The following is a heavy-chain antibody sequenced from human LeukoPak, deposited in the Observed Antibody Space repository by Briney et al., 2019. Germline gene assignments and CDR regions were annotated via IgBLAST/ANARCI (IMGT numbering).Heavy chain of an antibody. D-gene: IGHD3-10*01. J-gene: IGHJ5*02. V-gene: IGHV5-51*01. CDR2: IYPADSDT. CDR1: GYIFTHYW. CDR3: ARQSRDGSKTRGYFFDH. Sequence: GESLKISCQVSGYIFTHYWIGWVRQMPGKGLESMGIIYPADSDTTYRPSFQGQVTLSADKSIDTVYLQWSSLKASDTAMYYCARQSRDGSKTRGYFFDHWGQGTLVTVSS.